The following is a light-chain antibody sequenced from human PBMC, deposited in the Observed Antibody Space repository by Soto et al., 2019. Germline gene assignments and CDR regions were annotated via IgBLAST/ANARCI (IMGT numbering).Light chain of an antibody. CDR2: DVT. Sequence: QSVLTQPPSASGSPGQSVTISCTGTSSDIGAYNYVSWYQQYPGKAPKLIIYDVTERPSGVPDRFSGSKSDNTASLTVSGLRADDEAVYYCNSYAGGDSFDVIFGGGTKLTVL. V-gene: IGLV2-8*01. J-gene: IGLJ2*01. CDR3: NSYAGGDSFDVI. CDR1: SSDIGAYNY.